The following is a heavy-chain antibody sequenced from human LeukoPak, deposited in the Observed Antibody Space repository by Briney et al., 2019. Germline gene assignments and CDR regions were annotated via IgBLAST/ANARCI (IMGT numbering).Heavy chain of an antibody. Sequence: GASVKVSCKASGYTFTGYYMHWVRQAPGQGLEWMGRINPNSGGTNYAQKFQGRVTMTRDTSISTACMELSRLRSDDTAVYYCARGRGYSKGFDYWGQGTLVTVSS. V-gene: IGHV1-2*06. CDR2: INPNSGGT. D-gene: IGHD3-22*01. CDR3: ARGRGYSKGFDY. CDR1: GYTFTGYY. J-gene: IGHJ4*02.